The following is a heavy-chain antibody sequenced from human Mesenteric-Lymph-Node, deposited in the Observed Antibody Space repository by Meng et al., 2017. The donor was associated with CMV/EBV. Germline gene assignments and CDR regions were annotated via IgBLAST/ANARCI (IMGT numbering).Heavy chain of an antibody. CDR3: ARDLRRNKDGGDLWYYYYGMDV. CDR2: ISYDGSNK. CDR1: GFTFSSYA. J-gene: IGHJ6*02. Sequence: GESLKISCAASGFTFSSYAMHWVRQAPGKGLEWVAVISYDGSNKYYADSAKGRFTISRDNSKNTLYLQMNSLRAEDTAVYYCARDLRRNKDGGDLWYYYYGMDVWGQGTTVTVSS. D-gene: IGHD3-10*01. V-gene: IGHV3-30*04.